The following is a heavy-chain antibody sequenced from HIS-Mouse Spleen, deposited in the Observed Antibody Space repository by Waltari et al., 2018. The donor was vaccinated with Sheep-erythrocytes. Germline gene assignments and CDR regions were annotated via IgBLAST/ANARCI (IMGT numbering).Heavy chain of an antibody. CDR2: IIPILGIA. CDR3: AQTGATSPHFDY. V-gene: IGHV1-69*04. D-gene: IGHD1-26*01. CDR1: GGTFSSYA. Sequence: SSVKVSCKASGGTFSSYAISWVRQAPGQGLEWMGRIIPILGIANYAQKFQGRVTITADKSTSTAYMGLSSLRSEDTAGYYRAQTGATSPHFDYRGQGTLVHGPS. J-gene: IGHJ4*02.